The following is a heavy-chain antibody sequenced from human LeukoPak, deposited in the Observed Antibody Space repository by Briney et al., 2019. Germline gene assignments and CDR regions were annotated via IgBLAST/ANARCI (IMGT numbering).Heavy chain of an antibody. CDR3: ARVEGPALDYYGSGSYSNWFDP. J-gene: IGHJ5*02. D-gene: IGHD3-10*01. CDR2: THHSGST. Sequence: SETLSLTCTVSGASVSSNYWNWIRQPPGKGLEWIGYTHHSGSTNYNPSLKSRVTISVDTSKNQFSLKLSSVTAADTAVYYCARVEGPALDYYGSGSYSNWFDPWGQGTLVTVSS. CDR1: GASVSSNY. V-gene: IGHV4-59*08.